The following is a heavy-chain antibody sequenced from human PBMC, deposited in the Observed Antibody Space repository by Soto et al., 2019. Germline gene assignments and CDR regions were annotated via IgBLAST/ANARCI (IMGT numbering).Heavy chain of an antibody. J-gene: IGHJ3*02. D-gene: IGHD5-12*01. CDR2: ISSSGSTI. Sequence: EVQLVESGGGLVQPGGSLRLSCAASGFTFSSYEMNWVRQAPGKGLEWASYISSSGSTIYYADSVKGRFTISRDNAKNSLYLQMNSLRAEDTAVYYCARGAIVATIGAFDIWGQGTMVTVSS. CDR1: GFTFSSYE. V-gene: IGHV3-48*03. CDR3: ARGAIVATIGAFDI.